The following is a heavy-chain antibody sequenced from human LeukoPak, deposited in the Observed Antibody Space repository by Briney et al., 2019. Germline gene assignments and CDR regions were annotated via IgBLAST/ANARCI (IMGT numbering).Heavy chain of an antibody. Sequence: SETLALTCTVSGYSISSGYYWGWIRQPPGKGLEWIGSIYHSGSTYYNPSLKSQVTISVDTSKNQFSLKLSSVTAADTAVYYCARVSGEMATMFFPYWGQGTLVTVSS. CDR3: ARVSGEMATMFFPY. CDR2: IYHSGST. CDR1: GYSISSGYY. J-gene: IGHJ4*02. V-gene: IGHV4-38-2*02. D-gene: IGHD5-24*01.